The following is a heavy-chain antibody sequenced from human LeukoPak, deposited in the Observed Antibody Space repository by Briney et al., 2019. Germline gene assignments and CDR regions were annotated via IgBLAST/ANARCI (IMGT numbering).Heavy chain of an antibody. Sequence: PGGSLRLPCAASRFTFTDYGMHWVRQPPGKGLEWVALIWYDGSGKYYADSVKGRFTISRDNSKNTLYLQMNSLRAEDTAVYYCARDWCGGGSCYYFDHWGQGTLVTVSS. CDR1: RFTFTDYG. D-gene: IGHD2-15*01. V-gene: IGHV3-33*01. CDR2: IWYDGSGK. J-gene: IGHJ4*02. CDR3: ARDWCGGGSCYYFDH.